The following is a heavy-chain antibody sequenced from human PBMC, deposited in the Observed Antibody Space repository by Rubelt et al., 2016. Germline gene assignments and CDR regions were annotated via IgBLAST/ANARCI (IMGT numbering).Heavy chain of an antibody. D-gene: IGHD6-13*01. CDR2: INHSGST. Sequence: QVQLQQWGAGLLKPSETLSLTCAVYGGSFSGYYWSWIRQPPGKGLEWIGEINHSGSTNYNPSLKGRVTISVDTSKNQCSRKLSSVNAADTAVYYWARGKAAAGTDYWGQGTLVTVSS. CDR3: ARGKAAAGTDY. CDR1: GGSFSGYY. V-gene: IGHV4-34*01. J-gene: IGHJ4*02.